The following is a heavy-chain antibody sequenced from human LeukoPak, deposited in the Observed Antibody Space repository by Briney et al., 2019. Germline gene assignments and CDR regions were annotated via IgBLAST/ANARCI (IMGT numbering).Heavy chain of an antibody. CDR3: ARGVRHYDILTGYRVNWFDP. Sequence: EASVKVSCKASGYTFTSYDINWVRQATGQGLEWMGWMNPKSGNTGYAQKFQGRVTMTRNTSISTAYMELSSLRSEDTAVYYCARGVRHYDILTGYRVNWFDPWGQGTLVTVSS. CDR2: MNPKSGNT. J-gene: IGHJ5*02. CDR1: GYTFTSYD. V-gene: IGHV1-8*01. D-gene: IGHD3-9*01.